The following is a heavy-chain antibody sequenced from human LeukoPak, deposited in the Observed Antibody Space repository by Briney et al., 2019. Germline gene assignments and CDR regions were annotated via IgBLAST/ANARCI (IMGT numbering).Heavy chain of an antibody. CDR3: ARVYYDSSGYLILDY. V-gene: IGHV4-61*02. D-gene: IGHD3-22*01. J-gene: IGHJ4*02. CDR1: GGSISSGSYY. CDR2: IYTSGST. Sequence: SQTLSLTCTVSGGSISSGSYYWSWIRQPAGKGLEWVGRIYTSGSTNYNPSLKSRVTISVDTSKNQFSLKLSSVIAADTAVYYCARVYYDSSGYLILDYWGQGTLVTVSS.